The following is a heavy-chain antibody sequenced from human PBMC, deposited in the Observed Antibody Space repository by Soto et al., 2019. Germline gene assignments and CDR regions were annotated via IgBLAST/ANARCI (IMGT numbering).Heavy chain of an antibody. Sequence: GGSLRLSCAASGFPFSTTDMSWVRQAPGKGLEWVSTIGGSGETTYYADSVKGRFTISRDNSKNTLYLQMNSLRADDTALYYCAKSSGWLNTRGQGAPVTVSS. V-gene: IGHV3-23*01. CDR1: GFPFSTTD. D-gene: IGHD6-19*01. CDR2: IGGSGETT. CDR3: AKSSGWLNT. J-gene: IGHJ1*01.